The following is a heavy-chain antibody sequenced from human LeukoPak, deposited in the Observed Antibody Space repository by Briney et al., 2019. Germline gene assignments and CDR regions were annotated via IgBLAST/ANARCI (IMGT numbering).Heavy chain of an antibody. V-gene: IGHV3-74*01. Sequence: PGGSLRLSCAASGFTFTDYWMHWVRQAPGKGLVWVSRINGDGSGTSYADSVKGRFTISRDNAKNTVYLQMNSLRAEDTAVYYCTRDLYGIDYWGQGTLVTASS. D-gene: IGHD3-10*01. CDR3: TRDLYGIDY. CDR2: INGDGSGT. CDR1: GFTFTDYW. J-gene: IGHJ4*02.